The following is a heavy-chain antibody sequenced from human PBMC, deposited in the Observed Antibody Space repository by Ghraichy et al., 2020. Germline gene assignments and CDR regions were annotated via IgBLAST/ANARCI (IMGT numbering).Heavy chain of an antibody. CDR1: GYTFTGYY. Sequence: VKVSCKASGYTFTGYYMHWVRQAPGQGLEWMGWINPNSGGTNYAQKFQGRVTMTRDTSISTAYMELSRLRSDDTAVYYCARDPGIAAAGYGMDVWGQGTTVTVSS. D-gene: IGHD6-13*01. CDR3: ARDPGIAAAGYGMDV. CDR2: INPNSGGT. V-gene: IGHV1-2*02. J-gene: IGHJ6*02.